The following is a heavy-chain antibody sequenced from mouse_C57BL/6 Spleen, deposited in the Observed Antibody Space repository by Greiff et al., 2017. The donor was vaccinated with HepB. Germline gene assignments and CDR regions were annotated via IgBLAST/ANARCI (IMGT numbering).Heavy chain of an antibody. CDR3: ARYIYDPYAMDD. CDR2: IRNKANGYTT. J-gene: IGHJ4*01. CDR1: GFTFTDYY. Sequence: EVKVVEFGGGLVQPGGSLSLSCAASGFTFTDYYMSWVRQPPGKALEWLGFIRNKANGYTTEYSASVKGRFTISRDNSQSILYLQMNALRAEDSATYYCARYIYDPYAMDDWGQGTSVTVSS. V-gene: IGHV7-3*01. D-gene: IGHD2-3*01.